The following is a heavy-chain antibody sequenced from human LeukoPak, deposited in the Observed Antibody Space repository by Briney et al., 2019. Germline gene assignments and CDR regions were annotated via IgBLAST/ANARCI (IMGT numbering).Heavy chain of an antibody. CDR3: ARDSTYYDSNGYYYVGRNAFDI. J-gene: IGHJ3*02. D-gene: IGHD3-22*01. CDR1: GFTFSSYW. V-gene: IGHV3-74*01. CDR2: INSDGSST. Sequence: GGSLRLSCAASGFTFSSYWMHWVRQAPGKGLVWVSLINSDGSSTFYADSVKGRFTISRDNAKNTLYLQMNSLRAEDTAVYYCARDSTYYDSNGYYYVGRNAFDIWGQGTMVTVSS.